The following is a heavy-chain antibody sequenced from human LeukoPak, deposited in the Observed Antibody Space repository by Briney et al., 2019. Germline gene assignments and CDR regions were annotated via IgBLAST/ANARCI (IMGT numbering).Heavy chain of an antibody. D-gene: IGHD5-24*01. CDR3: AEAHLRWLQFSYHDY. CDR2: ISGSSGST. Sequence: GGSLRLSCAASGFTFSSYAMSWVRQAPGKGLEWVSAISGSSGSTYYADSVKGRFTISRDNSKNTLYLQMNSLRAEDTAVYYCAEAHLRWLQFSYHDYWGQGTLVTVSS. J-gene: IGHJ4*02. CDR1: GFTFSSYA. V-gene: IGHV3-23*01.